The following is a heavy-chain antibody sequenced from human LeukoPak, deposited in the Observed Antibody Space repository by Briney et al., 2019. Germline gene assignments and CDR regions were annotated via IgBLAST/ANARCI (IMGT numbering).Heavy chain of an antibody. J-gene: IGHJ3*02. CDR2: IHYSGST. CDR3: ARDRGSSQKDAFDI. CDR1: GGSIGSFF. V-gene: IGHV4-59*01. D-gene: IGHD1-26*01. Sequence: SETLSLTCTVSGGSIGSFFWSWIRQPPGKALEWIGYIHYSGSTKYNPSLKSRVTISVDTSKNQFSLKLSSVTAADTAVYYCARDRGSSQKDAFDIWGQGTMVTVSS.